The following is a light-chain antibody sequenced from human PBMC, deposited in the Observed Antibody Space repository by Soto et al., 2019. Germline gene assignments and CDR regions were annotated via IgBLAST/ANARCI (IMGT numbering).Light chain of an antibody. CDR2: GAS. CDR3: QQYNNWPRT. CDR1: QSLNSN. Sequence: EVVLAQSPGSLSWSPGERATLSCRASQSLNSNYLAWYQPKPGQAPRLLLYGASTRATGIPARFSGSGSGTEFTLTISSLQSEDCAAYYCQQYNNWPRTFGQGTQVDIK. V-gene: IGKV3-15*01. J-gene: IGKJ1*01.